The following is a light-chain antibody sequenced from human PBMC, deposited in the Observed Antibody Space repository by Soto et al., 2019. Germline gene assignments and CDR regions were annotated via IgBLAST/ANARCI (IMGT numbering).Light chain of an antibody. V-gene: IGKV3-15*01. CDR2: GAS. J-gene: IGKJ1*01. CDR1: QSISNN. CDR3: QQYSNWPRT. Sequence: EIVMTQSPATLSVAPGERATLSCRAGQSISNNLAWYQQKPGQAPRLLIYGASTRATGIPARFTGSGSGTEFTLTISSLQSEDFAVSYCQQYSNWPRTYGQGTKVDIK.